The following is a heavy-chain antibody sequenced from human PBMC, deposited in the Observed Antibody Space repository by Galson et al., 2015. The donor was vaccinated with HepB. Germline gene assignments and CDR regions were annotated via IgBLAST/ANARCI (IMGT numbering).Heavy chain of an antibody. D-gene: IGHD3-3*01. V-gene: IGHV3-7*03. J-gene: IGHJ4*02. CDR3: ARHDFWSGYSSATSYFDY. CDR1: GFTFSSFW. CDR2: IKPDGSEK. Sequence: SLRLSCAASGFTFSSFWVTWVRQAPGKGLQWVANIKPDGSEKYYVDSVKGRFTISRDNAKNSLYLQMHSLRAEDTAVYYCARHDFWSGYSSATSYFDYWGQGTLVTVSS.